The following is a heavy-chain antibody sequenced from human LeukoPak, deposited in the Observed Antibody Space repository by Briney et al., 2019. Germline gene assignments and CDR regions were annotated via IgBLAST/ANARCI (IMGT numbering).Heavy chain of an antibody. CDR2: ISGSGGSA. J-gene: IGHJ5*02. V-gene: IGHV3-23*01. Sequence: GGSLRLSCAASGFTFSSYAMSWVRQAPGKGLEWVSAISGSGGSAYYADSVKGRFTISRDNSKNTLYLQMNSLRAEDTAVYYCAKDYYSSSSGWFDPWGQGTLVTVSS. D-gene: IGHD6-6*01. CDR3: AKDYYSSSSGWFDP. CDR1: GFTFSSYA.